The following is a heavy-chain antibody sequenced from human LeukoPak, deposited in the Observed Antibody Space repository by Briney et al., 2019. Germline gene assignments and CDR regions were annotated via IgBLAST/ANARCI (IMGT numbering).Heavy chain of an antibody. Sequence: PGGSLRLSCAASGFTFSSYWMSWVRQAPGKGLEWVANIKQDGSEKYYVDSVKGRFTISRDNAKNSLYLQMNSLRAEDTAVYYCARDWGVPAVMNFDYWGQGTLVTVSS. J-gene: IGHJ4*02. CDR2: IKQDGSEK. V-gene: IGHV3-7*01. CDR1: GFTFSSYW. CDR3: ARDWGVPAVMNFDY. D-gene: IGHD2-2*01.